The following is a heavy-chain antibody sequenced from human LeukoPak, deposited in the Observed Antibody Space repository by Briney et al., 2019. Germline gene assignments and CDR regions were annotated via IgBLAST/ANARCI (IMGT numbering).Heavy chain of an antibody. CDR1: GYTFTSYY. CDR2: INPSGGST. CDR3: AREGAHAGDAFDI. V-gene: IGHV1-46*01. Sequence: VASVKVSCKASGYTFTSYYMHWVRLAPGQGLEWMGIINPSGGSTSYAQKFQGRVTMTRDTSTSTVYMELSSLRSEDTAAYYCAREGAHAGDAFDIWGQGTMVTVSS. D-gene: IGHD1-26*01. J-gene: IGHJ3*02.